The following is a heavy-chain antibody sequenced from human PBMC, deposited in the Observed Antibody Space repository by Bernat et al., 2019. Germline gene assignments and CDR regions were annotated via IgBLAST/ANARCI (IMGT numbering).Heavy chain of an antibody. CDR3: ARLYSQNWSEYYFDY. CDR1: GDSINYYY. CDR2: IYASGST. V-gene: IGHV4-4*07. J-gene: IGHJ4*02. D-gene: IGHD1-1*01. Sequence: QVQLQESGPGLLKPSETLSLTCTVSGDSINYYYWSWIRQPAGKGLEWIGRIYASGSTNYNPSLKSRVTMSIDTSNNQFSLNIWSVTAADTAVYYCARLYSQNWSEYYFDYWGQGILVTVS.